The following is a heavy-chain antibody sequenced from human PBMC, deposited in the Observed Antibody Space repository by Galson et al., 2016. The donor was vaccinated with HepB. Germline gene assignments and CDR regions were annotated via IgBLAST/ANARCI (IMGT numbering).Heavy chain of an antibody. CDR1: GFTFSNYP. CDR3: ARGTITMIAY. CDR2: ISYDGSDK. J-gene: IGHJ4*03. V-gene: IGHV3-30*04. D-gene: IGHD3-22*01. Sequence: SLRLSCAASGFTFSNYPMHWVRRAPGKGLEWVTVISYDGSDKYYADSVKGRFTISRDNSKNTLYLQMNSLRTEDTAVYYCARGTITMIAYWGQGTLVTVSS.